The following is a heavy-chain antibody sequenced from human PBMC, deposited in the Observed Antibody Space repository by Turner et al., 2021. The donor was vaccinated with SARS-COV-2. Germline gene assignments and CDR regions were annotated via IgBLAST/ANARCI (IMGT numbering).Heavy chain of an antibody. CDR3: ARVFPEVAGYSSSWYSYYYGMDV. J-gene: IGHJ6*02. V-gene: IGHV3-21*01. D-gene: IGHD6-13*01. CDR1: GFTFSSFN. CDR2: ISSGSSYI. Sequence: EVQLVESGGGLVKPGGSLRLSCAASGFTFSSFNMNWVRPAPGKGLEWVSSISSGSSYIYYADSVKGRFTISRDNAKNSLYLQMNSLRAEDTAVYYCARVFPEVAGYSSSWYSYYYGMDVWGQGTTVTVSS.